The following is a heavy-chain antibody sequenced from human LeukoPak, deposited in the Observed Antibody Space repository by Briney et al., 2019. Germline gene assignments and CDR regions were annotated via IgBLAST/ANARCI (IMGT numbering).Heavy chain of an antibody. J-gene: IGHJ4*02. D-gene: IGHD6-6*01. V-gene: IGHV3-21*04. CDR2: ISSSSYI. CDR3: AKCVYSSSSTIDY. Sequence: PGGSLRLSCAASGFTFSSYSMNWVRQAPGKGLEWVSSISSSSYIYYADSVKGRFTISRDNSKNTLNLQMNSLRAEDTAVYYCAKCVYSSSSTIDYWGQGTLVTVSS. CDR1: GFTFSSYS.